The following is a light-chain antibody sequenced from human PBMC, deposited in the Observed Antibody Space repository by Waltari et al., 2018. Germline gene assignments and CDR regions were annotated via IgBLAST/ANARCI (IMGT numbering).Light chain of an antibody. Sequence: GQKVAISCSGSSSNIVDNYVFWYQHLPGTVPKLLIFENDKRPSGIPDRFSGSKSDTSVTLGITELQTGDEADYFCGTWDTSLRAVVFGGGTKLTVL. J-gene: IGLJ3*02. V-gene: IGLV1-51*02. CDR1: SSNIVDNY. CDR3: GTWDTSLRAVV. CDR2: END.